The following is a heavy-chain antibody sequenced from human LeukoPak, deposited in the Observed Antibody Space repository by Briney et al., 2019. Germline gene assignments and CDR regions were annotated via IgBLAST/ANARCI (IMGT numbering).Heavy chain of an antibody. CDR1: GFSFGTYG. CDR2: INWNGAST. D-gene: IGHD5/OR15-5a*01. Sequence: AGGSLRLSCAASGFSFGTYGMSWVRQVPGKGLEWVSGINWNGASTVYADSVKGRFTISRDNAKNSLYLQMNSLRAEDTALYYYTRGPSVWYYFEGWGQGTMVTVSS. CDR3: TRGPSVWYYFEG. V-gene: IGHV3-20*04. J-gene: IGHJ4*02.